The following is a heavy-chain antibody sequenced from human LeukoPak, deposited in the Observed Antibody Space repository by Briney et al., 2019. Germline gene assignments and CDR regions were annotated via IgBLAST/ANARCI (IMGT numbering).Heavy chain of an antibody. CDR2: IYYTGNT. CDR1: GGSISSSSYY. CDR3: ANSHRKPGDY. J-gene: IGHJ4*02. D-gene: IGHD1-14*01. Sequence: KPSETLSLTCAVSGGSISSSSYYWGWIRQPPGKGLEWIGSIYYTGNTYDNPSLKSRVTISVDTSKNQISLKLTSVTAADTAVYYCANSHRKPGDYWGQGTLVTVSS. V-gene: IGHV4-39*01.